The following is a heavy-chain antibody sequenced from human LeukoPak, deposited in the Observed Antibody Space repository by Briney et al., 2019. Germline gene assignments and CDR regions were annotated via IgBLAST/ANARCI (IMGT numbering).Heavy chain of an antibody. D-gene: IGHD5-12*01. Sequence: PGGSLRLSXAASGFTFRSYWMHWVRQTPGKGLVWVSLINNDGIDTRYAGSVKGRFTISRDNAKNTLYLQMNSLRAEDTAVYYCARRSRGGDAYYFDYWGQGTLVTVSS. V-gene: IGHV3-74*01. CDR1: GFTFRSYW. CDR3: ARRSRGGDAYYFDY. CDR2: INNDGIDT. J-gene: IGHJ4*02.